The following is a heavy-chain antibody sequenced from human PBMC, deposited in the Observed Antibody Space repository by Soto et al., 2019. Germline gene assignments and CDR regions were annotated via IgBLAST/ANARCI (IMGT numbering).Heavy chain of an antibody. J-gene: IGHJ4*02. CDR2: IWYDGSNE. D-gene: IGHD6-13*01. Sequence: QVQLVESGGGVVQPGRSLRLSCAASGFTFNSFGMHWVRQAPGKGLEWVAFIWYDGSNEYYADPVKGRFTISRDNSKNSQYLQMNSMRAEDTAVYYCARDLTAAADTGGDWGQGTLVTVSS. CDR3: ARDLTAAADTGGD. V-gene: IGHV3-33*01. CDR1: GFTFNSFG.